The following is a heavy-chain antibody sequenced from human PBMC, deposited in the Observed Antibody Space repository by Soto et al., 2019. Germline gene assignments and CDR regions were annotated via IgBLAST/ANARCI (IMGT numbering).Heavy chain of an antibody. CDR1: GNTRPKLS. D-gene: IGHD3-16*01. V-gene: IGHV1-24*01. CDR2: FDPVDGKK. Sequence: QVQLVQSAAEVKKPGASVKVSCRVYGNTRPKLSMHWVRQAPGKGLEWMGGFDPVDGKKVYSQRFQDRVTMTEDTSAATAYMEMFSLRSEDTAVYYCTTDIDIITGSMGECDSWGQGTLVTVSS. CDR3: TTDIDIITGSMGECDS. J-gene: IGHJ4*02.